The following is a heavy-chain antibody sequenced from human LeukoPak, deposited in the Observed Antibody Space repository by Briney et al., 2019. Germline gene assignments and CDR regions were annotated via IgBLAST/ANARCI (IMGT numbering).Heavy chain of an antibody. J-gene: IGHJ4*02. Sequence: SETLSLTCTVSGGSISSGGYYWSWIRQHPGTGLEWIGYIYYSGSTYYNPSLKSRVTISVDTSKNQFSLKLSSVTAADTAVYYCARGPTRTLGFDYWGQGTLVTVSS. V-gene: IGHV4-31*03. CDR2: IYYSGST. CDR3: ARGPTRTLGFDY. CDR1: GGSISSGGYY. D-gene: IGHD2-15*01.